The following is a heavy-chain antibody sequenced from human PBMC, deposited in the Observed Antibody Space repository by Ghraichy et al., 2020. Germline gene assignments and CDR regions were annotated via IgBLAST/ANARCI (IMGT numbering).Heavy chain of an antibody. CDR2: IYHTGST. CDR1: GGSIGNYSHN. D-gene: IGHD3-3*01. CDR3: ARGDFWSGPYGSWFDT. V-gene: IGHV4-39*02. Sequence: SQTLSLTCTVAGGSIGNYSHNWGWIRQPPGKGLEWIGSIYHTGSTYYSPSLRSRVTISVDTSNNHFSLRLTSMTAADTAVYYCARGDFWSGPYGSWFDTWGHGTLVTVSS. J-gene: IGHJ5*01.